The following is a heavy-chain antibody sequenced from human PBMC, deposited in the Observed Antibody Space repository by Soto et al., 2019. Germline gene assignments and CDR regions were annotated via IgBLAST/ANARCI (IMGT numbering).Heavy chain of an antibody. D-gene: IGHD6-13*01. CDR3: AKDGAIGAADYFFDY. J-gene: IGHJ4*02. V-gene: IGHV3-30*18. Sequence: QVQLVESGGGVVQPGRSLKLSCAASGFTFSNYAIHWVRQAPGKGLEWVAVIASDGKDKRYADSAKGRFTISRDNSKNTVYLQMHSLRGEDTAVYYCAKDGAIGAADYFFDYWGQGSLVTVSS. CDR1: GFTFSNYA. CDR2: IASDGKDK.